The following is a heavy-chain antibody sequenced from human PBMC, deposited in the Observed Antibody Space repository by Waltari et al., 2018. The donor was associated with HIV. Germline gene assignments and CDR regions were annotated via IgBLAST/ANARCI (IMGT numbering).Heavy chain of an antibody. V-gene: IGHV7-4-1*02. J-gene: IGHJ4*02. CDR2: FNTNTGNQ. D-gene: IGHD3-22*01. CDR1: GYTSTSNA. CDR3: ARPKGYYYVSSGYYFAY. Sequence: QVHLVQSWSELNKAAASVQVSCKASGYTSTSNAIYLFRQPPGHGTKGLEWMGWFNTNTGNQTYAQGFTGRFVFSLDTSVSTAYLQISSLKAEDTAVYYCARPKGYYYVSSGYYFAYWGQGTLVTVSS.